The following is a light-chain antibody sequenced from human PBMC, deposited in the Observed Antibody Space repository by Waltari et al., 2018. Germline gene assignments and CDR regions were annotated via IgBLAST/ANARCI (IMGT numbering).Light chain of an antibody. CDR1: QSVLYSSNNMNY. CDR2: WAF. CDR3: QQYYSTPLT. Sequence: DIVMTQSPDSLAVSLGERATINCKASQSVLYSSNNMNYLAWYQQKSRPPPKLLIYWAFTRESGVPDRFSGSGSGTDFTLTISSLQSEDAAVYYCQQYYSTPLTFGGGTKVEIK. V-gene: IGKV4-1*01. J-gene: IGKJ4*01.